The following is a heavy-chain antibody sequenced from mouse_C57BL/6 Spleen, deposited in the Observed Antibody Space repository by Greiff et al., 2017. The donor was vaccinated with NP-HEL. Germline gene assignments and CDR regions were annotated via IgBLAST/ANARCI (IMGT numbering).Heavy chain of an antibody. J-gene: IGHJ4*01. CDR1: GYTFTSYW. CDR3: ARSSFITTVVATPYAMDY. V-gene: IGHV1-7*01. D-gene: IGHD1-1*01. CDR2: INPSSGYT. Sequence: VQLKESGAELAKPGASVKLSCKASGYTFTSYWMHWVKQRPGQGLEWIGYINPSSGYTKYNQKFKDKATLTADKSSSTAYMQLSSLTYEDSAVYYCARSSFITTVVATPYAMDYWGQGTSVTVSS.